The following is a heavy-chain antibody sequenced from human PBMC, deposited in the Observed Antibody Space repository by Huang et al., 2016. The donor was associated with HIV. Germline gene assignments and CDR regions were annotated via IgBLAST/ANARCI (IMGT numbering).Heavy chain of an antibody. J-gene: IGHJ4*02. Sequence: QLQLQESGPGLVKASETLSLTCTVSGDSISSTSHYWGWIRQPPGKGLEWIDSMYYRGTTSYNPSLKSRVTISEDTSKNQFSLKLTSVTAADTAVYYCARRNLGLTDYDFWSGYFFYFGYWGQGVLVTVSS. CDR1: GDSISSTSHY. CDR2: MYYRGTT. CDR3: ARRNLGLTDYDFWSGYFFYFGY. D-gene: IGHD3-3*01. V-gene: IGHV4-39*01.